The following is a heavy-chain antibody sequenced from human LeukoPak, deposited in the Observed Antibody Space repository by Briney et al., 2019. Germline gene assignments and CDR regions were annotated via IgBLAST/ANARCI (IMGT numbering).Heavy chain of an antibody. CDR1: GCTFSSYA. J-gene: IGHJ6*02. V-gene: IGHV3-30-3*01. CDR3: ARGKLPARGLDSPDIVLMVYALSYYYYGMDV. CDR2: ISYDGSNK. Sequence: GGSLRLSCAASGCTFSSYAMHWVRQAPGKGLEWVAVISYDGSNKYYAASVKGRFTISRDNSKNTLYLQMNSPRAEDTAVYYCARGKLPARGLDSPDIVLMVYALSYYYYGMDVWGQGTTVTVSS. D-gene: IGHD2-8*01.